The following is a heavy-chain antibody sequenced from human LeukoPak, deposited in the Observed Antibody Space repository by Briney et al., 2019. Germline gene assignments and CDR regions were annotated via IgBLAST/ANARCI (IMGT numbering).Heavy chain of an antibody. V-gene: IGHV1-18*01. CDR3: ARDLAMTTQYYYYYMDV. Sequence: ASVKVSCKASGYTFTSYGISWVRQAPGQGLEWMGWISAYNGNTNYAQKLQGRVTMTTDTSTSPAYMELRSLRSDDTAVYYCARDLAMTTQYYYYYMDVWGKGTTVTVSS. J-gene: IGHJ6*03. CDR1: GYTFTSYG. CDR2: ISAYNGNT. D-gene: IGHD4-11*01.